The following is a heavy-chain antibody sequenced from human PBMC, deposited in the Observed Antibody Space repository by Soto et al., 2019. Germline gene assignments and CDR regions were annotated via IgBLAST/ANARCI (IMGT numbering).Heavy chain of an antibody. D-gene: IGHD1-20*01. V-gene: IGHV1-2*02. CDR1: GYTFTGYY. CDR3: ARDAAIGMNDY. J-gene: IGHJ4*02. CDR2: INPNSGGT. Sequence: ASVKVSCKASGYTFTGYYMHWVRQAPGQGLEWMGWINPNSGGTNYAQKFQGRVTMTTDTSATTAYMEVRSLRSDDTAVYYCARDAAIGMNDYWGQGTLVTVSS.